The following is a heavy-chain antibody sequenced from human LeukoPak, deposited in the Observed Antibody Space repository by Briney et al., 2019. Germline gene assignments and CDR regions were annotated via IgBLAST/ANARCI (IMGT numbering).Heavy chain of an antibody. V-gene: IGHV3-21*01. J-gene: IGHJ6*02. CDR3: ASFGDQKGYYYYGIDV. CDR1: GFTFSSYS. D-gene: IGHD2-21*02. CDR2: ISSSSSYI. Sequence: GGSLRLSCAASGFTFSSYSMNWVRQAPGKGLEWVSSISSSSSYIYYADSVKGRFTISRDNAKNSLYLQMNSLRDEDTAVYYCASFGDQKGYYYYGIDVWGQGTTVTVSS.